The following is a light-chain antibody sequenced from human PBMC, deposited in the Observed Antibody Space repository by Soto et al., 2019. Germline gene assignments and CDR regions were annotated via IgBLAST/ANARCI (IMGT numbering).Light chain of an antibody. CDR3: QQRSNWPT. CDR2: GAS. Sequence: EVVLPQSPATLSLSSAEKPILPCRASQSVSIKLAWYQQKPGQAPRLLIDGASSRATGIPDRFSGSGSGTDFTLTISRLEPEDFAVYYCQQRSNWPTFGQGTRLEIK. CDR1: QSVSIK. J-gene: IGKJ5*01. V-gene: IGKV3D-20*02.